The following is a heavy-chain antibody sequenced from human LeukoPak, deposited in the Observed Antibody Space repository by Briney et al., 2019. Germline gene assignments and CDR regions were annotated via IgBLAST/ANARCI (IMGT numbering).Heavy chain of an antibody. CDR3: ARDDSGSMDV. J-gene: IGHJ6*02. V-gene: IGHV3-48*01. CDR1: GSMFSSNW. CDR2: ISSSSSTI. Sequence: PGGSLRLSCAASGSMFSSNWMSWVRQAPGKGLEWVSYISSSSSTIYYADSVKGRFTISRDNAKNSLYLQMNSLRAEDTAVYYCARDDSGSMDVWGQGTTVTVSS. D-gene: IGHD1-26*01.